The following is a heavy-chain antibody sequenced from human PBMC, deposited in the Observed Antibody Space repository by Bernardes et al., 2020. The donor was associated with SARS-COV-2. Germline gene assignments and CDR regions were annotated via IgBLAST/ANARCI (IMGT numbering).Heavy chain of an antibody. CDR3: AKPRDGYNSAFDI. D-gene: IGHD5-12*01. J-gene: IGHJ3*02. CDR1: GFTFSNYG. V-gene: IGHV3-30*18. CDR2: ISYDRSNK. Sequence: GGSLRLSCAACGFTFSNYGMHWVRQAPGKGLEWVSVISYDRSNKYYADSVKGRFTISRDNSENTLYLQMNSLRTEDTAVYYCAKPRDGYNSAFDIWGQGTMVTVSS.